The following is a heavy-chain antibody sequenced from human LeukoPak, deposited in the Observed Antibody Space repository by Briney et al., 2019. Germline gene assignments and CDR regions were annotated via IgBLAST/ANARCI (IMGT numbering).Heavy chain of an antibody. CDR2: IYYSGST. J-gene: IGHJ4*02. V-gene: IGHV4-39*01. D-gene: IGHD3-10*01. Sequence: SETLSLTCTVSGGSINSSSYYWSWIRQPPGKGLEWIGSIYYSGSTYYNPSLKSRVTISVDTSKNQFSLKLSSVTAADTAVYYCARRYYGSGSYYNSPPYEWGQGTLVTVSS. CDR1: GGSINSSSYY. CDR3: ARRYYGSGSYYNSPPYE.